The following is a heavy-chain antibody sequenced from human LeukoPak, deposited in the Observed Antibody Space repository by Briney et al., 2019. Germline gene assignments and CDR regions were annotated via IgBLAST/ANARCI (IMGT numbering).Heavy chain of an antibody. CDR1: GFTFTSSA. Sequence: SVKVSCKASGFTFTSSAMQWGRQARGQRLEWIGWIVVGSGNTNYAQKFQERVTITRDMSTSTAYMELSSLRSEDTAVYYCAAAEGYSSGWELDYWGQGTLVTVSS. J-gene: IGHJ4*02. V-gene: IGHV1-58*02. CDR3: AAAEGYSSGWELDY. D-gene: IGHD6-19*01. CDR2: IVVGSGNT.